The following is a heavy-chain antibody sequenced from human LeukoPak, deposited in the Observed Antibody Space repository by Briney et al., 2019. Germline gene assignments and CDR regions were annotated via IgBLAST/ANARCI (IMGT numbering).Heavy chain of an antibody. D-gene: IGHD2-2*01. J-gene: IGHJ6*03. CDR3: ARVRGYCSSTSCPDPYYYYYYMDV. CDR1: GVSFSGYY. V-gene: IGHV4-34*01. CDR2: VYHSGST. Sequence: PSETLSLTCAVYGVSFSGYYWSWIRQPPGKGLEWIGEVYHSGSTNYNPSLKSRVTISVDTSKNQFSLKLSSVTAADTAVYYCARVRGYCSSTSCPDPYYYYYYMDVWGKGTTVTVSS.